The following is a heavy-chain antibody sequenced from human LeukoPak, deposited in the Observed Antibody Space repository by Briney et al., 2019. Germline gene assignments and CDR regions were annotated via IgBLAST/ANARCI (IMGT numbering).Heavy chain of an antibody. CDR3: AKGTGDAGYYLDN. J-gene: IGHJ4*02. D-gene: IGHD1-1*01. V-gene: IGHV3-23*01. CDR1: GFTFSSYA. Sequence: GGSLRLSCAASGFTFSSYAMNWVRQAPGKGLEWVSAISGSGGSTYYTDSVKGRFTISRDNAANTVYLQMSGLRVEDTAVYHCAKGTGDAGYYLDNWGQGTLVTVSS. CDR2: ISGSGGST.